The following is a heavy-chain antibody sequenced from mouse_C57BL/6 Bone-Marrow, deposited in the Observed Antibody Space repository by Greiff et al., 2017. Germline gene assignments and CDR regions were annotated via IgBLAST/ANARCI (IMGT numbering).Heavy chain of an antibody. CDR3: TPGYYGSSQ. V-gene: IGHV14-4*01. CDR2: IDPENGDT. J-gene: IGHJ3*01. D-gene: IGHD1-1*01. Sequence: EVQLQQSGAELVRPGASVKLSCTASGFNIKDDYMHWVKQRPEQGLEWIGWIDPENGDTEYAAKFQGKATITADTSSNTAYLLLSSLTSEDTAVYYCTPGYYGSSQGGQGTLVTVSA. CDR1: GFNIKDDY.